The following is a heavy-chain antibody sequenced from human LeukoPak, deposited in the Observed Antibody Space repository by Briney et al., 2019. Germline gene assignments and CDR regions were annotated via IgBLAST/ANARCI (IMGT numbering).Heavy chain of an antibody. CDR1: GGTFSSYA. D-gene: IGHD2-15*01. V-gene: IGHV1-69*13. CDR2: IIPIFGTA. CDR3: ASPPCSGGSCYSVWNAFDI. J-gene: IGHJ3*02. Sequence: ASVKVSCKASGGTFSSYAISWVRQAPGQGLEWMGGIIPIFGTANYAQKFQGRVTITADESTSTAYMELSSLRSEDTAVYYCASPPCSGGSCYSVWNAFDIWGQGTMVTVSS.